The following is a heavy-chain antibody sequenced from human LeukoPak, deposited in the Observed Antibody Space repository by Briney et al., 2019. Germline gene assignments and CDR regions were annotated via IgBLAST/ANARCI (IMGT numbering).Heavy chain of an antibody. V-gene: IGHV3-23*01. CDR2: ISGSGGSP. Sequence: GGSLRLSCAACGFTFGSYAMSWVRQAPGKGLVWVSTISGSGGSPYYADSVKGRFTISRDNSKNTLYLQMNSLRAEDTAVFYCAKAQHSSIWGYFDFWGQGALVTVSS. CDR1: GFTFGSYA. CDR3: AKAQHSSIWGYFDF. J-gene: IGHJ4*02. D-gene: IGHD6-13*01.